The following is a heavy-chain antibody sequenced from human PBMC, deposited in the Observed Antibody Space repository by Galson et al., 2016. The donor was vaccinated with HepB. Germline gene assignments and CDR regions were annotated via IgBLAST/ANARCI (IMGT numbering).Heavy chain of an antibody. CDR2: IWYDGSNK. CDR3: ARDRKASRGPGDY. J-gene: IGHJ4*02. V-gene: IGHV3-33*01. CDR1: GFTFSNYG. Sequence: SLRLSCAASGFTFSNYGMHWVRQAPGKGLEWMAVIWYDGSNKYYADSVKGRFTISRDNSKNTLYLQMNSLRNEDTAVYYCARDRKASRGPGDYWGQGTLVTVSS.